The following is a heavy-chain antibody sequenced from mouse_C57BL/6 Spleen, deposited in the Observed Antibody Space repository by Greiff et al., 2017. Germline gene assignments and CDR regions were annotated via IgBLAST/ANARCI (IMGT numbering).Heavy chain of an antibody. J-gene: IGHJ1*03. CDR2: INPNNGGT. CDR3: SRIAVYYGNYGWYFDV. D-gene: IGHD2-1*01. Sequence: VQLQQSGPELVKPGASVKIPCKASGYTFTDYNMDWVKQSHGKSLEWIGDINPNNGGTIYNQKFKGKATLTVDKSSSTAYMELRSLTSEDTAVYYCSRIAVYYGNYGWYFDVWGTGTTVTVSS. CDR1: GYTFTDYN. V-gene: IGHV1-18*01.